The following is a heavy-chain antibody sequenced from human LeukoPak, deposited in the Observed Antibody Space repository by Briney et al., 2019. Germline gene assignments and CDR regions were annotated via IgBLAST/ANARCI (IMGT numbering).Heavy chain of an antibody. CDR2: INPDNSGT. CDR1: GYSFTAYY. J-gene: IGHJ4*02. CDR3: ARSTVNTMIVVVIDDY. D-gene: IGHD3-22*01. Sequence: ASVKVSCKSSGYSFTAYYMHWVRQAPGQRLEWMGGINPDNSGTNYAHKFQGRVTVTTDTSINTAYMALSRPRSDDTAVYYCARSTVNTMIVVVIDDYWGQGTLVTVSS. V-gene: IGHV1-2*02.